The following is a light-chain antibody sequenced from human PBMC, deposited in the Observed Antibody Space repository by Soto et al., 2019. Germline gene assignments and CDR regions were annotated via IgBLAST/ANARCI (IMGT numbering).Light chain of an antibody. J-gene: IGLJ2*01. Sequence: QSVLTQPPSVSGAPGQRVTISCTGSSSNIGAGYDVHWYQQLPGTAPKLLIYGNSNRPSGVPDRFSGSKSGTSASLAITGIPAEDEADYYCQSYDSSLSGSGVFGGGTKLTVL. CDR1: SSNIGAGYD. CDR3: QSYDSSLSGSGV. CDR2: GNS. V-gene: IGLV1-40*01.